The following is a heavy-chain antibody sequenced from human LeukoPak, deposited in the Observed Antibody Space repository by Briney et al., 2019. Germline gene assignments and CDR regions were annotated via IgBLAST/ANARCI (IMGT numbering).Heavy chain of an antibody. V-gene: IGHV3-23*01. Sequence: PGGSLRLSCAASGFTFSSYAMSWVRQAPGKGLEWVSAISGSGGSTYYADSVKGRFTISRDNSKNTLYLQMNSLRAEDTAVYYCAKDRPNYDSSGYSPLCDAFDIWGQGTMVTVSS. D-gene: IGHD3-22*01. CDR1: GFTFSSYA. CDR2: ISGSGGST. CDR3: AKDRPNYDSSGYSPLCDAFDI. J-gene: IGHJ3*02.